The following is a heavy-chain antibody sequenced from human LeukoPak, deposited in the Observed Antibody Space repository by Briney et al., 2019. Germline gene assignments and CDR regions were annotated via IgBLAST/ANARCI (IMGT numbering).Heavy chain of an antibody. D-gene: IGHD6-19*01. CDR3: ASESLSVAVALDY. J-gene: IGHJ4*02. CDR1: GFAVSSNY. Sequence: GGSLRLSCAASGFAVSSNYMSWVRQAPGKGLEWVSVIYTGGSTYYADSAKGRFSISRDNSKNTLYLQLNRLRAEDTAVYYCASESLSVAVALDYWGQGTLVTVSS. CDR2: IYTGGST. V-gene: IGHV3-66*02.